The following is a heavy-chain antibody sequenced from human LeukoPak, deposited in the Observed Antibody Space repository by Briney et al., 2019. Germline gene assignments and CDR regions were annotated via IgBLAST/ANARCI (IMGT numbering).Heavy chain of an antibody. CDR2: IKEDGSEK. CDR3: AKESPIAVAAH. J-gene: IGHJ4*02. Sequence: PGGSLRLSCAASGFTFSSYWMSWVRQAPGKGLEWVANIKEDGSEKYYVDSVKGRFTISRDNAKNSLYLQMNSLRAEDTAVYYCAKESPIAVAAHWGQGTLVTVSS. CDR1: GFTFSSYW. D-gene: IGHD6-19*01. V-gene: IGHV3-7*03.